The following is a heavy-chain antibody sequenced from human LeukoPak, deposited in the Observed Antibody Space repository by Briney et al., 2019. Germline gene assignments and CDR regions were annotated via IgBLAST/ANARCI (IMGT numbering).Heavy chain of an antibody. V-gene: IGHV1-2*02. CDR2: INPNSGGT. D-gene: IGHD6-19*01. CDR3: ARVPIAVAAPTGYMDV. Sequence: GASVKVSCKASGYTFTGYYMHWVRQAPGQGLEWMGWINPNSGGTNYAQKFQGRVTMTRDTSISTAYMELSRLRSDDTAVYYCARVPIAVAAPTGYMDVWGKGTTVTVSS. J-gene: IGHJ6*03. CDR1: GYTFTGYY.